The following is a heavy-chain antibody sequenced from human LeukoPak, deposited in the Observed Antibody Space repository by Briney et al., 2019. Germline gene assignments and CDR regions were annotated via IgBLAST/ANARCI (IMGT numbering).Heavy chain of an antibody. CDR1: GFTFTTYW. CDR2: INSDGSIT. J-gene: IGHJ6*02. Sequence: GGSLRLSCAASGFTFTTYWMHWVRQAPGKGLVWVSHINSDGSITSYTDSAKGRFTISRDNAKNTLYLQMNSLRAEDTAVYYCARDAVDTANAVWGQGTTVTVSS. D-gene: IGHD5-18*01. CDR3: ARDAVDTANAV. V-gene: IGHV3-74*01.